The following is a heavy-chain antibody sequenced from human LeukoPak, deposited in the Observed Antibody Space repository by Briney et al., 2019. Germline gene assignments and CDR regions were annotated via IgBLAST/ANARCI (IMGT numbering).Heavy chain of an antibody. V-gene: IGHV3-21*01. Sequence: GGSLRLSCAASGFXXXSXXXXWXXXXXXXXXXXXXXISSSSSYIYYADSVKGRFTISRDNAKNSLYLQMNSLRAEDTAVYYCARAGSSSSRNWFDPWGQGTLVTVSS. CDR1: GFXXXSXX. CDR2: ISSSSSYI. J-gene: IGHJ5*02. CDR3: ARAGSSSSRNWFDP. D-gene: IGHD6-6*01.